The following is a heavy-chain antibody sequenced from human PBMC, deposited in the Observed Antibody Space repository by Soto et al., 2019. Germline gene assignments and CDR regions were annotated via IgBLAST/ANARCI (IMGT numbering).Heavy chain of an antibody. Sequence: GASVKVSCKASGYTFTSYGSSWVRQAPGQGLEWMGWISAYNGNTNYAQKLQGRVTMTTDTSTSTAYMELRSLRSDDTAVYYCARGAITMVRGVSVPYYYYGMDVWGQGTTVTVSS. CDR2: ISAYNGNT. J-gene: IGHJ6*02. CDR3: ARGAITMVRGVSVPYYYYGMDV. V-gene: IGHV1-18*01. D-gene: IGHD3-10*01. CDR1: GYTFTSYG.